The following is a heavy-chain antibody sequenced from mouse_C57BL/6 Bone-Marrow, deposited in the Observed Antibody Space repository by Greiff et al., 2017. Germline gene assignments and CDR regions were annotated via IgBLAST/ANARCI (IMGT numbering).Heavy chain of an antibody. V-gene: IGHV1-50*01. CDR3: AREGLLRSLAMDY. CDR2: IDPSASYT. CDR1: GYTFTSYW. Sequence: QVQLQQPGAELVKPGASVKLSCKASGYTFTSYWMQWVKQRPGQGLEWIGEIDPSASYTNYNQKFKGKATLTVDTSSSTAYMQLSSLTSEDSAVYYWAREGLLRSLAMDYWGQGTSVTGSS. D-gene: IGHD1-1*01. J-gene: IGHJ4*01.